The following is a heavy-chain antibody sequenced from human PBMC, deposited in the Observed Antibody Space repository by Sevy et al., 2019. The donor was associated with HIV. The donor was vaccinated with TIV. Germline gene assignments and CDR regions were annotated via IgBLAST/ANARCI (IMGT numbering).Heavy chain of an antibody. J-gene: IGHJ4*02. D-gene: IGHD2-15*01. CDR3: TRGYCSGGTCSPGGY. Sequence: ASVKVSCKASGYTFTSYIMSWVRQAPGQGLEWMGWINTMTGNPTYAQGFTGRFVFSLATSASTAYLQISSLKAEDSAVYYCTRGYCSGGTCSPGGYWGQGTLVTVSS. V-gene: IGHV7-4-1*02. CDR1: GYTFTSYI. CDR2: INTMTGNP.